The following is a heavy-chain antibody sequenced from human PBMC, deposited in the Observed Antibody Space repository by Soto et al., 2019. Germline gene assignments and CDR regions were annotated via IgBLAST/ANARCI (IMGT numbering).Heavy chain of an antibody. V-gene: IGHV1-8*01. CDR2: MNPNSGNT. J-gene: IGHJ6*02. CDR3: AREKSSYGLDV. Sequence: QVQLVQSVAEVKKPGASVKVSCKASGYTFTSYDINWVRQATGQGLEWMGWMNPNSGNTGYAQKFQGRVTMTRNTSINTAYMKLISLRSEDTAVYYCAREKSSYGLDVWGRGTTVTVSS. CDR1: GYTFTSYD.